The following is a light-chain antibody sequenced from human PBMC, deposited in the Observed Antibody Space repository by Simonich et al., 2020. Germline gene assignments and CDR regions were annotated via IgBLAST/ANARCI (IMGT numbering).Light chain of an antibody. V-gene: IGKV1-33*01. J-gene: IGKJ3*01. CDR3: QQFNSYPRT. CDR1: QDSSNY. CDR2: DAS. Sequence: DIQMTQSPSSLSASVGDRVTITCQASQDSSNYLNWYQQKPGKAPKLLIYDASNLETGVPSRFSGSGSGTDFTFTISSLQPEDIATYYCQQFNSYPRTFGPGTKVDIK.